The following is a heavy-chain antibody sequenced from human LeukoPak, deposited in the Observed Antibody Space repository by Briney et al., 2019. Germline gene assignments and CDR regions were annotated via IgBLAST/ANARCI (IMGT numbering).Heavy chain of an antibody. V-gene: IGHV3-7*01. Sequence: GGSLRLSCAVSGLTFSSSWMDWVRQAPGKGLEWVASINPDGNKKYSADSVKGRFTISRDNAENSLYLQMNSLRVENTAFYYCARDLAYSRLDYWGQGMLVTVSS. CDR2: INPDGNKK. J-gene: IGHJ4*02. CDR1: GLTFSSSW. CDR3: ARDLAYSRLDY. D-gene: IGHD5-18*01.